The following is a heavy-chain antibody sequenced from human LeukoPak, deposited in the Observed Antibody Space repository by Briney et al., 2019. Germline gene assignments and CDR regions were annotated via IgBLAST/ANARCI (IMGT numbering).Heavy chain of an antibody. CDR2: VYYSGST. J-gene: IGHJ4*02. Sequence: SETLSPTCTVSGDPISSYSDYSNYKWTWIRQPPGKGLEWIGYVYYSGSTNYNPSLRSRVTISVDTSKNQFSLKLTSVTAADTAVYYCAREYSGFDYWGQGTLVTASS. D-gene: IGHD5-12*01. CDR3: AREYSGFDY. CDR1: GDPISSYSDYSNYK. V-gene: IGHV4-61*01.